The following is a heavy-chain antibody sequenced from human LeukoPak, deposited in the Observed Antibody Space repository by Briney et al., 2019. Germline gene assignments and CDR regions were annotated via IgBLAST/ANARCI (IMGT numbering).Heavy chain of an antibody. J-gene: IGHJ4*02. D-gene: IGHD3-22*01. V-gene: IGHV3-9*01. CDR2: ISWNSGNI. CDR1: GFTFDDYA. CDR3: AKDMAPSITMIVTAFDY. Sequence: PGGSLRPSCAASGFTFDDYAMHWVRQAPGKGLGWVSGISWNSGNIDYADSVKGRFTVSRDNAKNSLHLQMNSLRGDDTAFYYCAKDMAPSITMIVTAFDYWGQGTLVTVSS.